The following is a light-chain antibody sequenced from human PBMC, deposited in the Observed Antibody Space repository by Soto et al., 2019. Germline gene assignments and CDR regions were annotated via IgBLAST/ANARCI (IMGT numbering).Light chain of an antibody. J-gene: IGLJ2*01. CDR3: SSYAGSNMVV. CDR2: EVS. Sequence: QSALTQPPSASGSPGRSVTIPCTGTSSDVVGYNYFSWYQQHPGKAPKLMIYEVSKRPPGVPDRFSGSKSGNTASLTVSGLQAEDEADYYCSSYAGSNMVVFGGGTKLTVL. CDR1: SSDVVGYNY. V-gene: IGLV2-8*01.